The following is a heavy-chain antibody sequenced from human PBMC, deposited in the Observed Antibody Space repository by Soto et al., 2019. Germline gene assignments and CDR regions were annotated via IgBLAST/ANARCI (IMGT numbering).Heavy chain of an antibody. CDR2: IIQMAGLA. Sequence: QVQLVQSGAEVKKPGSSVKVSCKASGGIFSSYSISWVRQAPEQGLEWMGRIIQMAGLADYAQRFQGRVTITADKSTSTAYMELTSLTSEDTGIYYCARGDRGYRYAFDSWGQGTMVTVSS. V-gene: IGHV1-69*04. J-gene: IGHJ3*02. CDR1: GGIFSSYS. CDR3: ARGDRGYRYAFDS. D-gene: IGHD5-12*01.